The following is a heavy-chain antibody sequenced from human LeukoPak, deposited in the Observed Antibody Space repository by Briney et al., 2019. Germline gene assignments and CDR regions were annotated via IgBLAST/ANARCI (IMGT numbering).Heavy chain of an antibody. CDR3: ARVPGGWFGELLFDY. Sequence: LSETLSLTCTVSGGSISSYYWSWIRQPPGKGLEWIVYIYYSGSTNYNPSLKSRVTISVDTSKNQSSLKLSSVTAADTAVYYCARVPGGWFGELLFDYWGQGTLVTVSS. D-gene: IGHD3-10*01. V-gene: IGHV4-59*01. J-gene: IGHJ4*02. CDR2: IYYSGST. CDR1: GGSISSYY.